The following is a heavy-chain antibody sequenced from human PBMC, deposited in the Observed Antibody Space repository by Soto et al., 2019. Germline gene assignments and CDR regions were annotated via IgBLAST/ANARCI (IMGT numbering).Heavy chain of an antibody. D-gene: IGHD4-17*01. CDR1: GGSISNYY. CDR3: ARLPWADYGGIFDP. V-gene: IGHV4-59*01. CDR2: IYYSGST. J-gene: IGHJ5*02. Sequence: ETLSLTCTVSGGSISNYYWSWIRHPPGKKLEWIGYIYYSGSTNYNPSLKSRVTISVDTSKNQFSLKLYSVTTADTAMYYCARLPWADYGGIFDPWGQGTLVTVSS.